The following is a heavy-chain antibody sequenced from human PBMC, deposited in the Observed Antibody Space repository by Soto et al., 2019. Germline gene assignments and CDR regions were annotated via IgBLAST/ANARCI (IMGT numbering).Heavy chain of an antibody. V-gene: IGHV1-3*01. CDR1: GYTFTRYT. J-gene: IGHJ5*02. CDR2: INPDNGNT. Sequence: SVKVSCKASGYTFTRYTMNWVRQAPGQRLEWMGWINPDNGNTKSSQKFQDRVIITRDTSASTAYMDLSSLRSEDTAVYYCARGIATGQLDPWGQGTLVTAPQ. D-gene: IGHD2-15*01. CDR3: ARGIATGQLDP.